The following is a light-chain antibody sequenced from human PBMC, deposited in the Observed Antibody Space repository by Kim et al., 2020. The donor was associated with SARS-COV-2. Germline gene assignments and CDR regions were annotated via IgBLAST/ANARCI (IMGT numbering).Light chain of an antibody. Sequence: GDRVTITCRATESVDRWLAWYQQKPGQAPKLLIYDASTLEDGVPTRFSGSGSGTGFTLTISSLQPDDFATFYCQHYNGYPWTFGQGTKVDI. CDR3: QHYNGYPWT. CDR1: ESVDRW. V-gene: IGKV1-5*01. J-gene: IGKJ1*01. CDR2: DAS.